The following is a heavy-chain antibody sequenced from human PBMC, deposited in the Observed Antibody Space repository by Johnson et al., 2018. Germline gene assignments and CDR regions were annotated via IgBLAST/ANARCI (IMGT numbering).Heavy chain of an antibody. D-gene: IGHD6-19*01. CDR1: GFTFSSYS. Sequence: VQLVQSGGGLVQPGGSLXLSCAASGFTFSSYSMNWVRQAPGKGLEWVSYISSSSSTIYYADSVKGRFTISRDNAKNSLYLQMNSLRDEDTAVYYCARDVGSGWPDVYFQHWGQGTLVTVSS. CDR3: ARDVGSGWPDVYFQH. J-gene: IGHJ1*01. V-gene: IGHV3-48*02. CDR2: ISSSSSTI.